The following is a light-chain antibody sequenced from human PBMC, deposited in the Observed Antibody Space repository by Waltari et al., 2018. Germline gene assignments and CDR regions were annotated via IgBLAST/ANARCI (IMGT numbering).Light chain of an antibody. V-gene: IGLV3-19*01. CDR3: SSRDSSGEVV. CDR2: SNN. CDR1: SLRDSS. Sequence: SSELTQAPAVSVALGQTVRITCQGDSLRDSSAVWYQQKPRQAPGLGMYSNNNRPSGIPDRFSGSSSGNTGSLTITGAQAEDEADYHCSSRDSSGEVVFGGGTKLTVL. J-gene: IGLJ3*02.